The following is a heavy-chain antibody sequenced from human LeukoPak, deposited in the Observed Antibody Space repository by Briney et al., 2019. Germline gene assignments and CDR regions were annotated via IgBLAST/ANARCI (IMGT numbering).Heavy chain of an antibody. CDR1: GFTFDDYA. D-gene: IGHD3-16*01. V-gene: IGHV3-9*01. CDR3: ARDQGGVGY. J-gene: IGHJ4*02. CDR2: ISWNSGSI. Sequence: GGSLRLSCAASGFTFDDYAMHWVRQAPGKGLEWVSGISWNSGSIGYADSVKGRFTISRDNAKNSLHLQMNSLRAEDTAVYYCARDQGGVGYWGQGTLVTVSS.